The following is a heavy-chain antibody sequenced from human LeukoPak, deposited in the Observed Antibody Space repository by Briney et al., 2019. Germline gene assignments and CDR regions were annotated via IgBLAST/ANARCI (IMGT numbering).Heavy chain of an antibody. V-gene: IGHV3-11*01. CDR2: ISPDGDII. CDR3: ARDFVGSPGF. Sequence: GGSLRLSCEASGFTLRHYYMAWIRQAPGKGLEWVSYISPDGDIIYYGDSVKGRFTVSRDNVQNLLFLQMNNLRLDDAATYFCARDFVGSPGFWGQGTLVAVSS. J-gene: IGHJ4*02. CDR1: GFTLRHYY. D-gene: IGHD1-26*01.